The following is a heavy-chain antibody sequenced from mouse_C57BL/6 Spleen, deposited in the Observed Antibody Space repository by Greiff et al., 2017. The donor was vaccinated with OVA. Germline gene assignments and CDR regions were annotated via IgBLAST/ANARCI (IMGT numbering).Heavy chain of an antibody. V-gene: IGHV1-72*01. D-gene: IGHD3-1*01. CDR1: GYTFSSYW. CDR2: IDPNSGGT. J-gene: IGHJ2*01. CDR3: ARSDSGYFEY. Sequence: QVQLKQPGAELVKPGASVKLSCKASGYTFSSYWMHWVKQRPGRGLEWIGRIDPNSGGTKYNEKFKSKSTLNVDKPSSTAFMQLSSLSSEDYSFFYCARSDSGYFEYWGQGTTLTFSS.